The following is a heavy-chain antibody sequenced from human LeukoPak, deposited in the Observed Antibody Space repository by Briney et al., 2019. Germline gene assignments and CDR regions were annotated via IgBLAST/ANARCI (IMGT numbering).Heavy chain of an antibody. CDR2: IYSGGST. D-gene: IGHD2-15*01. Sequence: GGSLRLSCAASGFTVSSNYMSWVRQAPGKGLEWVSVIYSGGSTYYADSVKGRFTISRDNSKNTIYLQMNSLTVDDTAVYYCAKTRVVASGWFDPWGQGTLVTVSS. CDR1: GFTVSSNY. V-gene: IGHV3-53*01. CDR3: AKTRVVASGWFDP. J-gene: IGHJ5*02.